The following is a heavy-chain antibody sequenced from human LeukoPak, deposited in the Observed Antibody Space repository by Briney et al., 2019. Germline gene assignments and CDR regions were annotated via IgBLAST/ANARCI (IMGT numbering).Heavy chain of an antibody. CDR1: GFTFSSYA. J-gene: IGHJ4*02. CDR2: ISSNGGST. V-gene: IGHV3-64D*06. Sequence: PGGSLRLSCSASGFTFSSYATYWVRQAPGKGLEYVSGISSNGGSTYYADSVKGRFTISRDNSKNTLYLQMSSLRAEDTAVYYCVNRGGLLLYFIYWGQGTLVTVSS. CDR3: VNRGGLLLYFIY. D-gene: IGHD3-22*01.